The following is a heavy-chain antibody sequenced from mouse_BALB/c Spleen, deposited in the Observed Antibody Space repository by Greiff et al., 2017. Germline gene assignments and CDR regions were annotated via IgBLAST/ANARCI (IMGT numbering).Heavy chain of an antibody. CDR1: GFNIKDYY. CDR3: ASSYGNYEAY. V-gene: IGHV14-1*02. J-gene: IGHJ3*01. Sequence: VQLQQSGAELVRPGALVKLSCKASGFNIKDYYMHWVKQRPEQGLEWIGWIDPENGNTIYDPKFQGKASITADTSSNTAYLQLSSLTSEDTAVYYCASSYGNYEAYWGQGTLVTVSA. CDR2: IDPENGNT. D-gene: IGHD2-1*01.